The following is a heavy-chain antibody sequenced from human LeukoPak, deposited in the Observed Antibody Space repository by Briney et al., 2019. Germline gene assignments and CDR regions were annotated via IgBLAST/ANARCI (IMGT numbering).Heavy chain of an antibody. J-gene: IGHJ5*02. CDR3: ARDFFRGYYYDSSGRRWFDP. D-gene: IGHD3-22*01. CDR1: GGSFSGYY. Sequence: PSETLSLTCAVYGGSFSGYYWSWIRQPPGKGLEWIGSIYYSGSTYYNPSLKSRVTISVDTSKNQFSLKLSSVTAADTAVYYCARDFFRGYYYDSSGRRWFDPWGQGTLVTVSS. CDR2: IYYSGST. V-gene: IGHV4-34*01.